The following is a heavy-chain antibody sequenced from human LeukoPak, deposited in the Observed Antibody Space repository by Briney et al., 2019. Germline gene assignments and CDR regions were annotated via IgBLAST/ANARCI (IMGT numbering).Heavy chain of an antibody. D-gene: IGHD3/OR15-3a*01. V-gene: IGHV3-30*04. CDR1: GFTFSSYA. Sequence: QPGRSLRLSCAASGFTFSSYAMHWVRQAPGKGLEWVAVISYDGSNKYYADSVKGRFTISRDNSKNTLYLQMNSLRAEDTAVYYCAKDDFWTRSFDYWGQGTLVTVSS. CDR3: AKDDFWTRSFDY. CDR2: ISYDGSNK. J-gene: IGHJ4*02.